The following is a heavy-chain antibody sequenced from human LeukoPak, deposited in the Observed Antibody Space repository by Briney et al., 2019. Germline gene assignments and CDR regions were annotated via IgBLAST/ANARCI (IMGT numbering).Heavy chain of an antibody. CDR2: ISSSGSTI. Sequence: PGGSLRLSCAASGSTFKDYYMRGLRQATGKGLEGVSYISSSGSTIYYADSVEGRFTISRDNAKNSLYLQRKRLRDEDTVVYYCACYYYDSSGYFHLGYWGQGTMVTVSS. V-gene: IGHV3-11*04. D-gene: IGHD3-22*01. CDR1: GSTFKDYY. J-gene: IGHJ4*02. CDR3: ACYYYDSSGYFHLGY.